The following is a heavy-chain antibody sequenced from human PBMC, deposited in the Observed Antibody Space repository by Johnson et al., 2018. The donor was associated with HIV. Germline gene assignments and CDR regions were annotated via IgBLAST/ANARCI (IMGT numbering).Heavy chain of an antibody. V-gene: IGHV3-66*04. CDR1: GFTFSSYD. CDR3: VRPFQWLDAFDI. Sequence: VQLVESGGGLVQPGGSLRLSCAASGFTFSSYDMHWVRQAPGTGLAWVSVLFSGGDTYYPDSVKGRFTSSRDNAKNTLYLQINSLRADDTAVYYCVRPFQWLDAFDIWGQGTMVTVSS. J-gene: IGHJ3*02. CDR2: LFSGGDT. D-gene: IGHD6-19*01.